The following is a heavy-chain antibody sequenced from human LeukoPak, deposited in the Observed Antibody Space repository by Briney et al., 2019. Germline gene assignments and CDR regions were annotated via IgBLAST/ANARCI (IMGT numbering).Heavy chain of an antibody. V-gene: IGHV4-4*02. CDR3: TRDMTTVTTADYGMDV. Sequence: PSETLSLTCAVSGGSVGSSNWWAWVRQPPGKGLEWIGEINLRGSTNYNPSLKSRVTISLDESKNQFSLKLSSVTAADTAVYYCTRDMTTVTTADYGMDVWGQGTTVTVSS. CDR1: GGSVGSSNW. CDR2: INLRGST. D-gene: IGHD4-11*01. J-gene: IGHJ6*02.